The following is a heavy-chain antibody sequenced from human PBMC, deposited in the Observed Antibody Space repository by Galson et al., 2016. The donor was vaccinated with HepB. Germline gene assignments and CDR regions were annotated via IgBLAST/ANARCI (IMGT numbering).Heavy chain of an antibody. Sequence: TLSLTCDVSGGSISSGGHYWSWIRQLPGNGLEWIGYIYYSRTTYYNPSLRSRLSISADTSKNPFSLELSSVTAADTAVYFCARLTSTGTFDAFDVWDQGTMVAVSS. D-gene: IGHD1-1*01. CDR1: GGSISSGGHY. CDR2: IYYSRTT. CDR3: ARLTSTGTFDAFDV. J-gene: IGHJ3*01. V-gene: IGHV4-31*11.